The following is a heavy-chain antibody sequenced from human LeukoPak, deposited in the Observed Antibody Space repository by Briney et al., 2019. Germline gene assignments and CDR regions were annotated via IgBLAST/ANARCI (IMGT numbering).Heavy chain of an antibody. CDR3: ARELRGNSDY. CDR1: GFTFSSYS. D-gene: IGHD2-15*01. Sequence: GGSLRLSCAASGFTFSSYSMNWVRQAPGKGLEWVSSISSSSSYIYYADSVKGRFTISRDNAKNSLYLQMNSLRAVDTTVYYCARELRGNSDYWGQGTLVTVSS. CDR2: ISSSSSYI. V-gene: IGHV3-21*01. J-gene: IGHJ4*02.